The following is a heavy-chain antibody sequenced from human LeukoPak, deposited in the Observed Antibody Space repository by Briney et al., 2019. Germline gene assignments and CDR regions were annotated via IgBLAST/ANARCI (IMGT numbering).Heavy chain of an antibody. CDR2: IYYSGST. Sequence: PSETLSLTCTVSGGSISSYYWSWIRQPPGKGLEWIGYIYYSGSTNYNPSLKSRVTISVDTSKNQFSLKLSSVTAADTAVYYCARAVPYSSSSRFGGYYYYMDVWGKGTTVTVSS. V-gene: IGHV4-59*01. CDR1: GGSISSYY. CDR3: ARAVPYSSSSRFGGYYYYMDV. D-gene: IGHD6-6*01. J-gene: IGHJ6*03.